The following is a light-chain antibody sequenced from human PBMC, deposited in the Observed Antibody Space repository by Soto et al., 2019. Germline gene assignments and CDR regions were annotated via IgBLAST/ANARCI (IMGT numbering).Light chain of an antibody. Sequence: DIQMTQSPSTLSASVGDRVTITCRASQSISSWLAWYQQKPGKAPKLLIYKASSLESGVPSRFSGSGSGTEFTLTISSLQPDDFATYYCQQYNSYTRTFGQGTKLENK. CDR2: KAS. V-gene: IGKV1-5*03. CDR3: QQYNSYTRT. CDR1: QSISSW. J-gene: IGKJ2*01.